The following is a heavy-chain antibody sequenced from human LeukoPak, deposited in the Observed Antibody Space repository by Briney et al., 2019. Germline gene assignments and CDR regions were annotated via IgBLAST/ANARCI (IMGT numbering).Heavy chain of an antibody. CDR1: GGTFSSYA. D-gene: IGHD6-13*01. CDR3: ARGGSSSWYHLGNY. V-gene: IGHV1-3*01. J-gene: IGHJ4*02. Sequence: ASVKVSCKASGGTFSSYAISWVRQAPGQRLEWMGWINAGNGNTKYSQKFQGRVTITRDTSASTAYMELSSLRSEDTAVYYCARGGSSSWYHLGNYWGQGTLVTVSS. CDR2: INAGNGNT.